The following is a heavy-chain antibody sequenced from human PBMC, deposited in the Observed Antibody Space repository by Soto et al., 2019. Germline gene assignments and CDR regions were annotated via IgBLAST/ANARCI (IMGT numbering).Heavy chain of an antibody. Sequence: SETLSLTCTVSGGSISSYYWSWIRQPPGKGLEWIGYIYYSGSTNYNPSLKSRVTISVDTSKNQFSLKLSSVTAADTAVYYCARSYYYDSSGYPNDAFDIWGQGTMVT. D-gene: IGHD3-22*01. J-gene: IGHJ3*02. CDR3: ARSYYYDSSGYPNDAFDI. CDR2: IYYSGST. CDR1: GGSISSYY. V-gene: IGHV4-59*08.